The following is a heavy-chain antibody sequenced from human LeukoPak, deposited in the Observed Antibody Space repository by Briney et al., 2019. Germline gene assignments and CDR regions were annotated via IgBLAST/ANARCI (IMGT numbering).Heavy chain of an antibody. Sequence: PSETLSLTCTVSGGSISSYYWSWIRQPPGKGLEWIGYIYYSGSTNYNPSLKSRVTISVDTSKNQFSLKLSSVTAADTAVYYCARWRIYSGSYEHYWGQGTLVTVSS. D-gene: IGHD1-26*01. CDR2: IYYSGST. V-gene: IGHV4-59*01. J-gene: IGHJ4*02. CDR3: ARWRIYSGSYEHY. CDR1: GGSISSYY.